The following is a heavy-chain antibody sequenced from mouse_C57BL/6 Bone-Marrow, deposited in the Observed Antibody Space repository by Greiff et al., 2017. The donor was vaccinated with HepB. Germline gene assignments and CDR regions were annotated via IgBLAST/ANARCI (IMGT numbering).Heavy chain of an antibody. Sequence: VQLQQSGAELVRPGASVKLSCTASGFNIKDDYMHWVKQRPEQGLEWIGWIDPENGDTEYASKFKGKATLTADKSSSTAYMELRSLTSEDSAVYFCARWVLLRDYWGQGTTLTVSS. CDR3: ARWVLLRDY. D-gene: IGHD1-1*01. V-gene: IGHV14-4*01. J-gene: IGHJ2*01. CDR1: GFNIKDDY. CDR2: IDPENGDT.